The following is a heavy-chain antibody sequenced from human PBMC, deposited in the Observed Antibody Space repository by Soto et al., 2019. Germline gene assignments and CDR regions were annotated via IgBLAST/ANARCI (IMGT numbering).Heavy chain of an antibody. CDR3: ARHVYCSGGSCYYEAEYYFDY. Sequence: PSETLSLTCTVPGGSISSYYWSWIRQPPGKGLEWIGYIYYSGSTNYNPSLKSRVTISVDTSKNQFSLKLSSVTAADTAVYYCARHVYCSGGSCYYEAEYYFDYWGQGTLVTVSS. CDR2: IYYSGST. V-gene: IGHV4-59*01. CDR1: GGSISSYY. D-gene: IGHD2-15*01. J-gene: IGHJ4*02.